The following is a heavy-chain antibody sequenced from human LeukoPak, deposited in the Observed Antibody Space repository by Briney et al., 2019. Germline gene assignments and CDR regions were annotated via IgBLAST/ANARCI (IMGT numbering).Heavy chain of an antibody. CDR3: ARDPYSSGWYKDAFDI. J-gene: IGHJ3*02. CDR1: EFTFSTHA. Sequence: GGPLRLSCAASEFTFSTHAMNSARQAPGQGLARVSSLSGSSSYINYADSVKGRFTISRDNAQNSLFLQLNSLRAEDTAVYYCARDPYSSGWYKDAFDIWGQGTMVTVSS. D-gene: IGHD6-19*01. CDR2: LSGSSSYI. V-gene: IGHV3-21*01.